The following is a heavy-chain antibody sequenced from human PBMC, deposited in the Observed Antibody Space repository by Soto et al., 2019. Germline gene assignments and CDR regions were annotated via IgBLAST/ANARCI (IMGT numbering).Heavy chain of an antibody. CDR1: GGTLSDHG. CDR3: ARGVYGSGNYYTGSSAFDI. CDR2: TIPVFDTA. V-gene: IGHV1-69*06. Sequence: QVQLEQSGAEVKKPGSSVKVSCKASGGTLSDHGVSWLRQAPGQGLEWVGGTIPVFDTAKYAQKFQGRVTIAVDKSTNIAYMELSSLRSEDTAFYYCARGVYGSGNYYTGSSAFDIWGQGTMVIVSS. J-gene: IGHJ3*02. D-gene: IGHD3-10*01.